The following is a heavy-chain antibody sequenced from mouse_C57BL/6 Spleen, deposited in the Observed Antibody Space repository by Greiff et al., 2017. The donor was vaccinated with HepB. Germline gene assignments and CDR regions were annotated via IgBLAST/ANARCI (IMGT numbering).Heavy chain of an antibody. CDR3: TGGDGYSLFAY. CDR2: IRLKSDNYAT. V-gene: IGHV6-3*01. J-gene: IGHJ3*01. CDR1: GFTFSNYW. Sequence: EVQVVESGGGLVQPGGSMKLSCVASGFTFSNYWMNWVRQSPEKGLEWVAQIRLKSDNYATHYAESVKGRFTISSDDSKSSVYLQMNNLRAEDTGIYYCTGGDGYSLFAYWGQGTLVTVSA. D-gene: IGHD2-3*01.